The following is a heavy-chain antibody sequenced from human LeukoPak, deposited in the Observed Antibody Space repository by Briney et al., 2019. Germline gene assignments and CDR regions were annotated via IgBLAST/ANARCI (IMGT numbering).Heavy chain of an antibody. D-gene: IGHD6-19*01. CDR2: IIPIFGTA. V-gene: IGHV1-69*13. J-gene: IGHJ4*02. CDR3: ARDHRMPGIAVAGAYYFDY. Sequence: SVKVSCKASGYTFTSYYMHWVRQAPGQGLEWMGGIIPIFGTANYAQKFQGRVTITADESTSTAYMELSSLRSEDTAVYYCARDHRMPGIAVAGAYYFDYWGQGTLVTVSS. CDR1: GYTFTSYY.